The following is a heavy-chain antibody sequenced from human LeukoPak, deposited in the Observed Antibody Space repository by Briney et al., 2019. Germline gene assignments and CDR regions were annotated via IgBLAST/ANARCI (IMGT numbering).Heavy chain of an antibody. CDR1: GYSFPTYW. CDR3: ARRGPIAAVGYYFDY. D-gene: IGHD6-13*01. CDR2: IYPGDSDT. Sequence: GESLKISCKGSGYSFPTYWIGWVRQMPGKGLEWMGIIYPGDSDTRYSPSFQGQVTISADKSISTAYLQWSSLKASDTAMYYCARRGPIAAVGYYFDYWGQGTLVTVSS. V-gene: IGHV5-51*01. J-gene: IGHJ4*02.